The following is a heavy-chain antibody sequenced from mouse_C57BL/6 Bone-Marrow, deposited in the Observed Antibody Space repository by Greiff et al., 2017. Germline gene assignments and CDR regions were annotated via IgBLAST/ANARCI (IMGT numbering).Heavy chain of an antibody. Sequence: QVQLQQPGAELVMPGASVKLSCKASGYTFTSYWMHWVKQRPGQGLEWIGEIDPSDSYTNYNQKLKGKSTLTVDKSSSTAYMQLSSLTSEDSAVYYCARDYYYGSRWYFDVGGTGTTVTVSS. CDR1: GYTFTSYW. CDR3: ARDYYYGSRWYFDV. CDR2: IDPSDSYT. J-gene: IGHJ1*03. D-gene: IGHD1-1*01. V-gene: IGHV1-69*01.